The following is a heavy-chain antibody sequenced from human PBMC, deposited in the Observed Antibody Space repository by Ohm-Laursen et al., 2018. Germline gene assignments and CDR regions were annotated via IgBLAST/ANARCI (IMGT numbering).Heavy chain of an antibody. CDR2: ISAHNGNT. CDR3: ARGDYGHDY. CDR1: GYTFTSYG. V-gene: IGHV1-18*01. D-gene: IGHD4-17*01. J-gene: IGHJ4*02. Sequence: ASVKVSCKASGYTFTSYGISWVRQAPGQGLEWLGWISAHNGNTKNAQKVQGRVSMTTDTSTRTAYMELRSLRSDDTAVYYCARGDYGHDYWGQGTLVTVSS.